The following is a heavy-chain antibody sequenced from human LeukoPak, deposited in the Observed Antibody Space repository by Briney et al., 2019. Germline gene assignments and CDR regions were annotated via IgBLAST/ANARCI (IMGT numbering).Heavy chain of an antibody. J-gene: IGHJ4*02. CDR1: GYTFTSYY. CDR2: INPSGGST. CDR3: ARDLVMGEQRP. D-gene: IGHD6-25*01. Sequence: ASVKVSCKASGYTFTSYYMHWVRQAPGQGLEWMGIINPSGGSTSYAQKFQGRVTMTRDMSTSTVYMELSSLRSEDTAVYYCARDLVMGEQRPWGQGTLVTVSS. V-gene: IGHV1-46*01.